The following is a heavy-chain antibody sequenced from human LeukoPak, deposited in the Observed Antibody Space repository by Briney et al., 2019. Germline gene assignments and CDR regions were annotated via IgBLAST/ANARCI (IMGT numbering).Heavy chain of an antibody. V-gene: IGHV1-46*01. D-gene: IGHD2-2*01. CDR1: GYTFTSYY. Sequence: ASVKVSCKASGYTFTSYYMHWVRQAPGQGLEWMGIINPSGGSTSYAQKFQGRVTMTRDTSTSTVYMELSSLRSEDTAVYYCARELRGCSSTSCPGSFDIWGQGTMVTVSS. CDR2: INPSGGST. CDR3: ARELRGCSSTSCPGSFDI. J-gene: IGHJ3*02.